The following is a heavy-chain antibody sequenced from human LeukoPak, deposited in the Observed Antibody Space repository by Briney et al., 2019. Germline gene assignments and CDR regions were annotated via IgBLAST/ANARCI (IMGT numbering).Heavy chain of an antibody. CDR2: IGSISSAI. CDR1: GFTFSSYS. Sequence: GGSLRLSCAASGFTFSSYSMNWVRQAPGKGLEWVSYIGSISSAIYYADSVKRRLTISRDNAKNSLYLQMNSLRAEDTAVYYCARHAPTSSAFDYWGQGTLVTVSS. CDR3: ARHAPTSSAFDY. D-gene: IGHD6-19*01. J-gene: IGHJ4*02. V-gene: IGHV3-48*04.